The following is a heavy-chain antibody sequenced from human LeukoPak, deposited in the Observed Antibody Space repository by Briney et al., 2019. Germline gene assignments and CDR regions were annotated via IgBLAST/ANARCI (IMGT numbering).Heavy chain of an antibody. D-gene: IGHD3-10*01. CDR3: ARDYGRTDY. Sequence: PGGSLRLSCAASGFTFSSYSMNWVRQAPGEGLEWVSSISSSSSYIYYADPVKGRFTISRDNAKNSLYLQMNSLRAEDTAVYYCARDYGRTDYWGQGTLVTVSS. J-gene: IGHJ4*02. V-gene: IGHV3-21*01. CDR1: GFTFSSYS. CDR2: ISSSSSYI.